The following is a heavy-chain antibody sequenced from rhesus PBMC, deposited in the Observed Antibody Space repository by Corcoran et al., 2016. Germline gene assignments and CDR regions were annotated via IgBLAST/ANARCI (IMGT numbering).Heavy chain of an antibody. CDR2: INSGGGST. J-gene: IGHJ4*01. V-gene: IGHV3S25*01. Sequence: EVQLVESGGGLAKPGGSLRLSCAASGFTFSRYWMNWVRRAPGKGLGWVSAINSGGGSTYYADSVKGLFTISRDNSKNTLSLQMNSLRAEDTAVYDCAKIAAAGKGSYYFDYWGQGVLVTVSS. CDR3: AKIAAAGKGSYYFDY. CDR1: GFTFSRYW. D-gene: IGHD6-31*01.